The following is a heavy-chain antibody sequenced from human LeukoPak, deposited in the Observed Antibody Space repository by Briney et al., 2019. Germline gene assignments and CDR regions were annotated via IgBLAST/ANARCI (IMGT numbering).Heavy chain of an antibody. Sequence: PGGSLRLSCGGSGFTFSSTAMSWVRQAPGKGLEWVSAHSGSADFTFYADSVKGRFTISRDNSKNTLYLQMNSLRAEDTAVYYCARDTVGDFWSGQDAFDIWGQGTMVTVSS. CDR3: ARDTVGDFWSGQDAFDI. J-gene: IGHJ3*02. D-gene: IGHD3-3*01. V-gene: IGHV3-23*01. CDR2: HSGSADFT. CDR1: GFTFSSTA.